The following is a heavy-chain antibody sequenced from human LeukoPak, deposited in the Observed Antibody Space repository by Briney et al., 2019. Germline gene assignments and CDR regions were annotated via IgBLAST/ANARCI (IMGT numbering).Heavy chain of an antibody. V-gene: IGHV3-74*01. Sequence: GGSLRLSCEASGFTFSSCWMHWVRQAPGKGLVWVSRIKSDGSIIDYADSVKGRFTISRDNAKNTVSLQMNSLRAEDTAVYYCVRAWVTTLPFDFWGRGTLVTVSS. CDR1: GFTFSSCW. CDR3: VRAWVTTLPFDF. D-gene: IGHD4-17*01. CDR2: IKSDGSII. J-gene: IGHJ4*02.